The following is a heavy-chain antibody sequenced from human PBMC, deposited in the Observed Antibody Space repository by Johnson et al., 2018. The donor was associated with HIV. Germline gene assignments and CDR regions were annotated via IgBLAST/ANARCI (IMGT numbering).Heavy chain of an antibody. CDR2: ISGSGGST. CDR1: AFTFDDYA. Sequence: EVQLLEPGGGLVQPGASLRLSCAASAFTFDDYAMHWVRQAPGTGLEWVSAISGSGGSTYYADSVKGRFTISRDNSKNTLYLQMNSLRAEDTAVYYCARDRSKGGAFDIWGQGTMVTVSS. D-gene: IGHD2/OR15-2a*01. CDR3: ARDRSKGGAFDI. J-gene: IGHJ3*02. V-gene: IGHV3-23*01.